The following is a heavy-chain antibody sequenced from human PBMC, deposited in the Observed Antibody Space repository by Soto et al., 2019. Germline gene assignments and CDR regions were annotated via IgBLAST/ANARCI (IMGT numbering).Heavy chain of an antibody. Sequence: QVQLQESGPGLVKPSQTLSLTCTVSGGSISSGGYYWSWILQHPGKGLEWIGYIYYSGSTYYNPSLKSRVTISVDTSKNQFSLKLSSVTAADTAVYYCARGSVVAAILFDYWGQGTLVTVSS. CDR1: GGSISSGGYY. CDR3: ARGSVVAAILFDY. CDR2: IYYSGST. J-gene: IGHJ4*02. D-gene: IGHD2-15*01. V-gene: IGHV4-31*03.